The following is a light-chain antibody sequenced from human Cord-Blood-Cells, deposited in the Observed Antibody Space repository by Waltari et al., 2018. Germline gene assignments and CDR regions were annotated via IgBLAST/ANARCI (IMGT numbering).Light chain of an antibody. CDR3: SSYTSSSTLV. Sequence: QSALTQPASVSGSPGQSITISCTGTSSDVGGYNYVSWYQQHPGKAPKLMIYEVSNRPSGVSKRFSGSKSGNTASLTISGLQAEDEADYYCSSYTSSSTLVFSGGTKLTVL. CDR1: SSDVGGYNY. J-gene: IGLJ3*02. CDR2: EVS. V-gene: IGLV2-14*01.